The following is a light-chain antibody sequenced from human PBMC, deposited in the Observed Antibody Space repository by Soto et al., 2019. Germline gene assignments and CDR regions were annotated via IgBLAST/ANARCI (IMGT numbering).Light chain of an antibody. CDR3: GTWDSRLSAVV. Sequence: QAVVTQPPSVSAAPGQKVTISCSGSSSNIWNNYVSWYQLLPGTAPKVLIYENNKRPSGIPDRFSGSKSGTSATLGITGLQTGDEAEYYCGTWDSRLSAVVFGGGTKLTVL. CDR1: SSNIWNNY. J-gene: IGLJ2*01. V-gene: IGLV1-51*01. CDR2: ENN.